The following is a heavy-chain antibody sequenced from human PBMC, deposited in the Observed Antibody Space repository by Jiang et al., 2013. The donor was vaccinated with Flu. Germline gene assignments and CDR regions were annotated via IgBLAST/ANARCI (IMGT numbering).Heavy chain of an antibody. CDR2: INPNSGGT. CDR3: ARGVYSGYDSRTGAFDI. CDR1: GYTFTGYY. D-gene: IGHD5-12*01. Sequence: GAEVKKPGASVKVSCKASGYTFTGYYMHWVRQAPGQGLEWMGWINPNSGGTNYAQKFQGWVTMTRDTSISTAYMELSRLRSDDTAVYYCARGVYSGYDSRTGAFDIWGQGTMVTVSS. V-gene: IGHV1-2*04. J-gene: IGHJ3*02.